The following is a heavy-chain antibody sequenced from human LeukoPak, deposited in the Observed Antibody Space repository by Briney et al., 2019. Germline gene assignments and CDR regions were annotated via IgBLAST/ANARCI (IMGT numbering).Heavy chain of an antibody. CDR2: ISSAGNTI. J-gene: IGHJ4*02. CDR1: GFTFTYAW. Sequence: GGSLRLSCAASGFTFTYAWMSWVRQAPGKGLEWLSYISSAGNTIYYADSVKGRFTVSRDNSKNTLYLQMNSLRAEDTAVYYCARWLQRPIDCWGQGTLDTVSS. D-gene: IGHD5-24*01. CDR3: ARWLQRPIDC. V-gene: IGHV3-11*01.